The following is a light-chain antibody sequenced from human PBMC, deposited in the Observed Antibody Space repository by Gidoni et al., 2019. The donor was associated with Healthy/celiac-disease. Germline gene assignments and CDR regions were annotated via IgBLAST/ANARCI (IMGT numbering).Light chain of an antibody. V-gene: IGLV1-51*02. Sequence: QSVLTQPPAVSAAPGQKVTISCSGSRSTIGNNYVSWYQQLPGTAPKLLIYENNKRPSGIPDRFSGSKSGTSATLGITGLQTGDEADYYCGTWDSILSAVVFGGGTKLTVL. CDR3: GTWDSILSAVV. J-gene: IGLJ2*01. CDR1: RSTIGNNY. CDR2: ENN.